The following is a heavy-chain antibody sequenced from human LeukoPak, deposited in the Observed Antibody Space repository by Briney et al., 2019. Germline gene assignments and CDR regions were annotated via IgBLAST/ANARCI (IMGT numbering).Heavy chain of an antibody. J-gene: IGHJ4*02. V-gene: IGHV4-34*01. Sequence: SETLSLTCAVYGGSFSGYYWSWIRQPPGKGLEWIGEINHSGSTNYNPSLKSRGTISVDTSKNQFSLKLSSVTAADTAVYYCARVAVSGDNWGQGTLVTVSS. CDR3: ARVAVSGDN. CDR1: GGSFSGYY. CDR2: INHSGST. D-gene: IGHD6-19*01.